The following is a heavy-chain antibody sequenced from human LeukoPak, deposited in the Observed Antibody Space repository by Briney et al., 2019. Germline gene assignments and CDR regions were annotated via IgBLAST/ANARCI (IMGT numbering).Heavy chain of an antibody. D-gene: IGHD2-2*02. CDR2: IKQDGSEK. CDR3: ARDPRGYCSSTSCYKSYYYGMDV. CDR1: GFTFSSYW. Sequence: GGSLRLSCAASGFTFSSYWMSWVRQAPGKGLEWVANIKQDGSEKYYADSVKGRFTISRDNSKNTLYLQMNSLRAEDTAVYYCARDPRGYCSSTSCYKSYYYGMDVWGQGTTVTVSS. V-gene: IGHV3-7*01. J-gene: IGHJ6*02.